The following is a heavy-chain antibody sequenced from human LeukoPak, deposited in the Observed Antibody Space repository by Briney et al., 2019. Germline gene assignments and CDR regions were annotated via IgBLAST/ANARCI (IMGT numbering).Heavy chain of an antibody. J-gene: IGHJ4*02. V-gene: IGHV1-69*13. D-gene: IGHD3-3*01. CDR1: GYTFTTYG. CDR2: IIPIFGTA. Sequence: GASVKVSCKASGYTFTTYGISWVRQAPGQGLEWMGGIIPIFGTANYAQKFQGRVTITADESTSTAYMELSSLRSEDTAVYYCARDVGGDFWSGFHYFDYWGQGTLVTVSS. CDR3: ARDVGGDFWSGFHYFDY.